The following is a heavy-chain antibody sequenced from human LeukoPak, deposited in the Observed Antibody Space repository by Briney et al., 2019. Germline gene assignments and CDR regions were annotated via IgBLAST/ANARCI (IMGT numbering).Heavy chain of an antibody. J-gene: IGHJ4*02. D-gene: IGHD4-17*01. CDR1: GYTFTSYG. CDR2: ISAYNGRT. V-gene: IGHV1-18*01. CDR3: ARTPHTDHGDYASTDY. Sequence: LVASVKVSCKASGYTFTSYGISWVRQAPGQGLEWMGWISAYNGRTYYAQNLQGRVTMTTDTATSTAYMELRSLRSDDTAVYYCARTPHTDHGDYASTDYWGQGTLVTVSS.